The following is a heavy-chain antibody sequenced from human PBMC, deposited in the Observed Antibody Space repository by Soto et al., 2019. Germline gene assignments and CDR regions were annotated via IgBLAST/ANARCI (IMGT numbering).Heavy chain of an antibody. CDR3: ARWISVWYSDWFDP. Sequence: QVQLVQSGAEVKKPGASVKVSCKASGYNFMRYGFTWVRQAPGQGLDCMGWINVYNGETKYPQKIQGRVTMTTDTSTSTVYMELTCLTSDGPSVDDCARWISVWYSDWFDPWGHKTLVTVSS. J-gene: IGHJ5*02. CDR2: INVYNGET. CDR1: GYNFMRYG. V-gene: IGHV1-18*04. D-gene: IGHD2-15*01.